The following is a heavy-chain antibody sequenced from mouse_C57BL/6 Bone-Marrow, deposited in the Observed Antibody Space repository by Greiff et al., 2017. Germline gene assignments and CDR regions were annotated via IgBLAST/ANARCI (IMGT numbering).Heavy chain of an antibody. CDR2: IYPRDGST. V-gene: IGHV1-78*01. CDR1: GYTFTDHT. CDR3: ARDLYYYGSSGYYYAMDY. J-gene: IGHJ4*01. D-gene: IGHD1-1*01. Sequence: VKLQQSDAELVKPGASVKISCKVSGYTFTDHTIHWMKQRPEQGLEWIGYIYPRDGSTKYNEKFKGKATLTADKSSSTAYMQLNSLTSEDSAVYFCARDLYYYGSSGYYYAMDYWGQGTSVTVSS.